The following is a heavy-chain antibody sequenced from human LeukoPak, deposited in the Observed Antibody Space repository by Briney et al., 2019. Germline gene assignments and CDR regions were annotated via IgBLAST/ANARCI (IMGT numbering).Heavy chain of an antibody. CDR1: GDSISSSRNHY. CDR2: IYYSGST. D-gene: IGHD5-12*01. V-gene: IGHV4-39*01. J-gene: IGHJ4*02. Sequence: PSESLSLTCTVSGDSISSSRNHYGGWIRQPPGKGLEWIGSIYYSGSTYYNPSLKSRITISVDTSKNQFSLKMTSVTAADTAVYYCARMIGGYDYSFDYWGQGTLVTVSS. CDR3: ARMIGGYDYSFDY.